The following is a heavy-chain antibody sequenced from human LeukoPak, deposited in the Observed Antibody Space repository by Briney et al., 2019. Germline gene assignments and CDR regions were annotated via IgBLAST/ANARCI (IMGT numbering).Heavy chain of an antibody. J-gene: IGHJ3*02. CDR1: GGSISRYY. D-gene: IGHD2-2*02. Sequence: PSETLSLTCTVSGGSISRYYWSWIRQPPGKGLEWIGYIYYSGSTNYNPSLKSRVTISVDTSKNQFSLELKSVTTADTAVYYCARGAYPDAFDIWGQGTMVTVSS. CDR3: ARGAYPDAFDI. CDR2: IYYSGST. V-gene: IGHV4-59*01.